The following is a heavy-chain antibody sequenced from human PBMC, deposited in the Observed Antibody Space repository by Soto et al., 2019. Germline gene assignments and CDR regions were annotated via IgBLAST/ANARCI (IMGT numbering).Heavy chain of an antibody. CDR1: GGTFSSYA. V-gene: IGHV1-69*13. J-gene: IGHJ6*02. Sequence: ASVKVSCKASGGTFSSYAISCVRQAPEQGLEWMGGIIPIFGTANYAQKFQGRVTITADESTSTAYMELSSLRSEDTAVYYCARGSDPLAAADLRHYYGMDVWGQGTTVTVSS. CDR2: IIPIFGTA. CDR3: ARGSDPLAAADLRHYYGMDV. D-gene: IGHD6-13*01.